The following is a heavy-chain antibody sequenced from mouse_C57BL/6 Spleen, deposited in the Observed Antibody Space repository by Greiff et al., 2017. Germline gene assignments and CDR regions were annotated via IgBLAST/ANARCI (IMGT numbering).Heavy chain of an antibody. D-gene: IGHD1-1*01. CDR3: ARHYYGSSYVLFYFDY. J-gene: IGHJ2*01. V-gene: IGHV14-2*01. Sequence: VQLQQSGAELVKPGASVKLSCTASGFNIKDYYMHWVKQRTEQGLEWIGRIDPEDGETKYAPKFKGKATITADTSSNTAYLQLSSLTSEDTAVYYCARHYYGSSYVLFYFDYWGQGTTLTVSS. CDR1: GFNIKDYY. CDR2: IDPEDGET.